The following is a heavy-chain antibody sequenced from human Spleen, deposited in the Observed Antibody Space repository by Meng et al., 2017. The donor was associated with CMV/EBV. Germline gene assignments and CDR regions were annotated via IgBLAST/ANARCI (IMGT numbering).Heavy chain of an antibody. CDR2: IIPILGIA. D-gene: IGHD1-26*01. V-gene: IGHV1-69*10. J-gene: IGHJ4*02. CDR3: AKGVGATLRFDY. Sequence: SVKVSCKASGGTFSSYAISWVRQAPGQGLEWMGGIIPILGIANYAQKFQGRVTITADKSTSTAYMELSSLRSEDTAVYYCAKGVGATLRFDYWGQGTLVTVSS. CDR1: GGTFSSYA.